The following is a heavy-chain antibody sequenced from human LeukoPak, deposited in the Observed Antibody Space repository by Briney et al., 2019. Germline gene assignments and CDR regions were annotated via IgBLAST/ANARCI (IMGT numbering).Heavy chain of an antibody. CDR1: GGSFSGYY. D-gene: IGHD4-11*01. CDR3: ARGIRHDYSNYYYFDY. V-gene: IGHV4-34*01. CDR2: INHSGST. Sequence: ETLSLTCAVYGGSFSGYYWSWIRQPPGKGLEWIGEINHSGSTNYNPSLKSRVTISVDTSKNQFSLKLSSVTAADTAVYYCARGIRHDYSNYYYFDYWGQGTLVAVSS. J-gene: IGHJ4*02.